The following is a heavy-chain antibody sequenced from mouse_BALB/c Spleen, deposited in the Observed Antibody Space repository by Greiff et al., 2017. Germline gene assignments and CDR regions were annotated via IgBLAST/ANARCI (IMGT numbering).Heavy chain of an antibody. CDR3: AREGDDAMDY. Sequence: EVQRVESGGGLVKPGGSLKLSCAASGFTFSSYAMSWVRQSPEKRLEWVAEISSGGSYTYYPDTVTGRFTISRDNAKNTLYLEMSSLRSEDTSMYYCAREGDDAMDYWGQGTSVTVSS. J-gene: IGHJ4*01. CDR2: ISSGGSYT. V-gene: IGHV5-9-4*01. CDR1: GFTFSSYA.